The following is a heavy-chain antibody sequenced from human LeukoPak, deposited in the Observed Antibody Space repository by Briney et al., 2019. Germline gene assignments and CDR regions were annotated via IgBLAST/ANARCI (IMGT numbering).Heavy chain of an antibody. V-gene: IGHV3-23*01. D-gene: IGHD6-19*01. CDR3: AGRWLDYFDY. CDR2: ISGSGGST. J-gene: IGHJ4*02. Sequence: GGSLRLSCEASGFIFSSYAMSWVRQAPGKGLEWVSAISGSGGSTYYADSVKGRFTISRDNSKNTLYLQMNSLRAEDTAVYYCAGRWLDYFDYWGQGTLVTVSS. CDR1: GFIFSSYA.